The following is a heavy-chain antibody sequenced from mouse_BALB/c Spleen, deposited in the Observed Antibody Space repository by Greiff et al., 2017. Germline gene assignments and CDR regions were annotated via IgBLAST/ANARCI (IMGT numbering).Heavy chain of an antibody. Sequence: EVQRVESGGGLVKPGGSLKLSCAASGFTFSSYAMSWVRQTPEKRLEWVASISSGGSTYYPDSVKGRFTISRDNARNILYLQMSSLRSEDTAMYYCARELRYAMDYWGQGTSVTVSA. CDR1: GFTFSSYA. CDR2: ISSGGST. J-gene: IGHJ4*01. D-gene: IGHD1-1*01. V-gene: IGHV5-6-5*01. CDR3: ARELRYAMDY.